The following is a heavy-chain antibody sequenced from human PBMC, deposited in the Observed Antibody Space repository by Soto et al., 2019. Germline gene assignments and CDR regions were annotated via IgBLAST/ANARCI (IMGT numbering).Heavy chain of an antibody. J-gene: IGHJ1*01. CDR2: ISAYNGNT. CDR1: GYTLTSYY. V-gene: IGHV1-18*04. CDR3: ARGYYDILTGYYKTEYFQH. D-gene: IGHD3-9*01. Sequence: GASVKVSCKASGYTLTSYYTHWVRQAPGQGLEWMGWISAYNGNTNYAQKLQGRVTMTTDTSTSTAYMELRSLRSDDTAVYYCARGYYDILTGYYKTEYFQHWGQGTLVTVSS.